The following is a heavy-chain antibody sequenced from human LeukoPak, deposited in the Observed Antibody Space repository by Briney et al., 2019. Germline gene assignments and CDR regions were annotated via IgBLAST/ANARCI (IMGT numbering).Heavy chain of an antibody. D-gene: IGHD2/OR15-2a*01. CDR3: ARNILFAFDI. CDR1: GFSFRDYT. CDR2: IYNDGST. J-gene: IGHJ3*02. V-gene: IGHV3-53*01. Sequence: GGSLRLSCAASGFSFRDYTMNWVRQAPGKGLEWVSIIYNDGSTYYADSMKGRFTISRDNFKNTLYLQVNSLRAEDTAMYYCARNILFAFDIWGQGTMVTVSS.